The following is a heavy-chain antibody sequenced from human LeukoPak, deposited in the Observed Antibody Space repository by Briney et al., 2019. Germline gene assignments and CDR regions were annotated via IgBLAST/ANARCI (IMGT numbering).Heavy chain of an antibody. J-gene: IGHJ6*02. V-gene: IGHV3-30*18. CDR1: GFTFSNYG. CDR3: AKDFGEFQRYYYYGMDV. Sequence: RGSLRLSSAASGFTFSNYGMHWVRQAPGKGLEWVAVISYDGSNKYYADSVKGRFTISRDNSKNTLYLQMNSLRAEDTAVYYCAKDFGEFQRYYYYGMDVWGQGTTVTVSS. D-gene: IGHD3-16*01. CDR2: ISYDGSNK.